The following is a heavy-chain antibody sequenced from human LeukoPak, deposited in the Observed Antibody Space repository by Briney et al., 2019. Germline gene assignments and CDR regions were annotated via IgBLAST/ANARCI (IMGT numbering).Heavy chain of an antibody. V-gene: IGHV3-23*01. CDR1: GFTFSSYA. D-gene: IGHD6-13*01. J-gene: IGHJ4*02. CDR2: ISGSGGST. CDR3: ANSGGSSSWTSYFYYFDY. Sequence: PGGSLRLSCAASGFTFSSYAMSWVRQAPGKGLEWVSAISGSGGSTYYADSVKGRFTISRGNSKNMLYLQMNSLRAEDTAVYYCANSGGSSSWTSYFYYFDYWGQGTLVTVSS.